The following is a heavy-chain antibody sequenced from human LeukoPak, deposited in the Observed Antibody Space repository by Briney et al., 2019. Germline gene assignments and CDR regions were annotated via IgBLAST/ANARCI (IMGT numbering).Heavy chain of an antibody. J-gene: IGHJ4*02. CDR3: AKDGGAVPHRNYFDY. CDR1: GFTFSSYE. V-gene: IGHV3-48*03. D-gene: IGHD3-16*01. Sequence: GGSLRLSCAASGFTFSSYEMNWVRQAPGKGLEWVSYISSSGSTIYYADSVKGRFTISRDNAKNSLYLQMNSLRAEDTALYYCAKDGGAVPHRNYFDYWGQGTLVTVSS. CDR2: ISSSGSTI.